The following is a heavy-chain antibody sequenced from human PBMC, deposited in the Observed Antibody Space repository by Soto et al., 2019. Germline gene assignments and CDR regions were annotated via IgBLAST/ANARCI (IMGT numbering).Heavy chain of an antibody. CDR1: GFPFSSYG. CDR2: ISGGGSNT. D-gene: IGHD4-4*01. V-gene: IGHV3-23*01. CDR3: AKDSNKYSSSLRGRYFDY. Sequence: QPGGSLRLSCAASGFPFSSYGMAWVRQAPGKGLEWVSGISGGGSNTFYADSVKGRFTISRDNSKNTLLLQMNSLGAEDTAVYYCAKDSNKYSSSLRGRYFDYWGQGIGVTVSS. J-gene: IGHJ4*02.